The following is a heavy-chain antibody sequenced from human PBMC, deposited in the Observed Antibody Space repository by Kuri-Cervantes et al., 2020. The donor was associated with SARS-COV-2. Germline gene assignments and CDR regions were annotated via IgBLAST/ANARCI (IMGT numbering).Heavy chain of an antibody. Sequence: GSLRLSCTVSGGSISSYYWSWIRQPAGKGLEWIGRIYTSGSTNYNPSLKSRVTISVVTSKNQFSLKLNSVTAADTAVYYCTRERYQLLSIHIFDIWGQGTMVTVSS. D-gene: IGHD2-2*01. V-gene: IGHV4-4*07. CDR2: IYTSGST. J-gene: IGHJ3*02. CDR1: GGSISSYY. CDR3: TRERYQLLSIHIFDI.